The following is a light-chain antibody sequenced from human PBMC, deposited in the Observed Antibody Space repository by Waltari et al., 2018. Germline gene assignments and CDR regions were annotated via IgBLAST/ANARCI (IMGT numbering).Light chain of an antibody. J-gene: IGKJ1*01. CDR1: RSLVYSDGNTY. Sequence: DVVVAQSPLSLPVTLGQPASISCHFSRSLVYSDGNTYLSWFQQRPGQSPRRLIYKVSIRDPGVPDRFSGSGSATDFTLKIIRVEADDVATYYCMQGTHWPRTFGQGTKVEI. V-gene: IGKV2-30*01. CDR3: MQGTHWPRT. CDR2: KVS.